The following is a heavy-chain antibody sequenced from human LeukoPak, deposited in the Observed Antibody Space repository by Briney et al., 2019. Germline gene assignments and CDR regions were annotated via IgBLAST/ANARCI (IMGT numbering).Heavy chain of an antibody. CDR3: ARKYPDHWFDP. V-gene: IGHV4-30-4*01. J-gene: IGHJ5*02. CDR2: IFYTGST. Sequence: PSETLSLTCTVSGGSITCGNYYWSWIRQPPGKGLEWIGYIFYTGSTNYSPSLKSRVFISVDTFKNQFSLKLSSVTAADTAVYFCARKYPDHWFDPWGQGTLVTVSS. CDR1: GGSITCGNYY. D-gene: IGHD6-6*01.